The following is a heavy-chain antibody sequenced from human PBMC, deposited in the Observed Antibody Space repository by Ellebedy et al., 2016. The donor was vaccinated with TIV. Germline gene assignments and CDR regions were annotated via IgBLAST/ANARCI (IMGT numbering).Heavy chain of an antibody. CDR1: GFTFSSYA. CDR3: ARAYPKGYGDYAGGFDL. V-gene: IGHV3-30-3*01. CDR2: ISYDGSNK. D-gene: IGHD4-17*01. J-gene: IGHJ2*01. Sequence: GESLKISCAASGFTFSSYAMHWVRQAPGKGLEWVAVISYDGSNKYYADSVKGRFTISRDNSKNTLYLQMNSLRAEDTAVYYCARAYPKGYGDYAGGFDLWGRGTLVTVSS.